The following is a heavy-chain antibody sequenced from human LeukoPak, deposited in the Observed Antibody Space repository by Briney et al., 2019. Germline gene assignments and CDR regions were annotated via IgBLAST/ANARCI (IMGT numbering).Heavy chain of an antibody. Sequence: GGSLRLSCAASGFTFSSYSMNWVRQAPGKGLEWVSSISSSSSFIYYADSLKGRFTISRDNAKNSLYLQMNSLRAEDTAVYYCARDAKYSGGYPEFFDYWGQGTLVAVSS. CDR3: ARDAKYSGGYPEFFDY. CDR1: GFTFSSYS. CDR2: ISSSSSFI. D-gene: IGHD1-26*01. J-gene: IGHJ4*02. V-gene: IGHV3-21*01.